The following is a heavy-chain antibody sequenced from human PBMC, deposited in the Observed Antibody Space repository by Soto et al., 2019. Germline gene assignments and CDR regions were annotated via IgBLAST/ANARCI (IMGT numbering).Heavy chain of an antibody. D-gene: IGHD3-10*01. CDR1: GYAFTTYG. J-gene: IGHJ4*02. CDR2: ISAHNGNT. CDR3: SRGRYGDY. Sequence: QVHLVQSGAEVKKPGASVKVSCKGSGYAFTTYGITCVRQAPGQGLEWMGWISAHNGNTNYAQKLQGRVTVTRDTSTSTAYMELRCLRSGDTGVYYCSRGRYGDYWGQGALVSVSS. V-gene: IGHV1-18*01.